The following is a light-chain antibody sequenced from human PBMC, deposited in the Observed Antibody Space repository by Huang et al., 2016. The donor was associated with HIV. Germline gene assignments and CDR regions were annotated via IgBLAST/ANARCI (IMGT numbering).Light chain of an antibody. V-gene: IGKV6-21*02. J-gene: IGKJ2*01. Sequence: EIVLTQSPDFQSVTPKERVTITCRASQSIGNSLHWYQQKPGQSPSLLIKYASQSISGVPSRFSGSGFGTDVTLTINGLESEDAATYYCHQSRSFPYTFGQGTRLEIK. CDR2: YAS. CDR1: QSIGNS. CDR3: HQSRSFPYT.